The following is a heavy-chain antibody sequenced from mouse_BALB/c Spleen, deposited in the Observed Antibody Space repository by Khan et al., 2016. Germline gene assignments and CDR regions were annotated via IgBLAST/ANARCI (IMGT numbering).Heavy chain of an antibody. Sequence: EVQLVESGGGLVQPKGSLKLSCAASGFTFNTYAMNWVRQAPGKGLEWVARIRSKSYNYATYYADSVKDRFTISRDDSQSMLYLQMNNLKTEDTAMYYCVRGIISRYYGFPGFAYWGQGSLVPVAA. J-gene: IGHJ3*01. CDR1: GFTFNTYA. V-gene: IGHV10-1*02. CDR3: VRGIISRYYGFPGFAY. D-gene: IGHD1-1*01. CDR2: IRSKSYNYAT.